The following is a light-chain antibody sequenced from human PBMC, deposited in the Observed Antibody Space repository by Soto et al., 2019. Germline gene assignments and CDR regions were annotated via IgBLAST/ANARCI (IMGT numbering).Light chain of an antibody. Sequence: DIQVTQSPFTLSASVGDRVTITCGASQGISNYLAWYQQKPGKVPKLLIYAASTLQSGVPSRFSGSGSGTDFTLTISRLQPEDVATYYCQKYNSVPLTFAGGTMV. CDR3: QKYNSVPLT. CDR1: QGISNY. CDR2: AAS. J-gene: IGKJ4*01. V-gene: IGKV1-27*01.